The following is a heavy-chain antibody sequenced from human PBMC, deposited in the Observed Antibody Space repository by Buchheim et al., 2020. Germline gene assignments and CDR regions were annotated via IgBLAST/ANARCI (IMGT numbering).Heavy chain of an antibody. D-gene: IGHD2-2*01. CDR3: ARDSIVVVPAAIYGMDV. J-gene: IGHJ6*02. CDR2: ISSSSSTI. CDR1: GFTFSSYS. Sequence: EVQLVESGGGLVQPGGSLRLSCAASGFTFSSYSMNWVRQAPGKGLEWVSYISSSSSTIYYADSVKGRFTLSRDNAKNSLYLQMNSLRAEDTAVYYCARDSIVVVPAAIYGMDVWGQGTT. V-gene: IGHV3-48*04.